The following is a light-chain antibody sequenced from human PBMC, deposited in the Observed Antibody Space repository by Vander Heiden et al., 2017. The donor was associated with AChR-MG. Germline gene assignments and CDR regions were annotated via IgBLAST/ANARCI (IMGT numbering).Light chain of an antibody. CDR3: QQRCNWPPYT. CDR2: DAS. Sequence: EIVLTQSPATLSLSPGERATLSCRASQSVSSYLAWYQQKPGQAPRLLIYDASNRATGIPARFSGSGYGTDFTLTISSLEPEDFAVYYCQQRCNWPPYTFGQRTKLEIK. CDR1: QSVSSY. V-gene: IGKV3-11*01. J-gene: IGKJ2*01.